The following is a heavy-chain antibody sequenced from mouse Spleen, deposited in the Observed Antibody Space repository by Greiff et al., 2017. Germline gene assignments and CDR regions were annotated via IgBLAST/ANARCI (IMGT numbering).Heavy chain of an antibody. Sequence: EVKVVESGGGLVKLGGSLKLSCAASGFTFSSYAMSWVRQTPEKRLEWVATISSGGGNTYYPDSVKGRFTISRDNAKNTLYLQMSSLKSEDTAMYYCARQYYGSRGYFDYWGQGTTLTVSS. D-gene: IGHD1-1*01. CDR2: ISSGGGNT. CDR3: ARQYYGSRGYFDY. J-gene: IGHJ2*01. V-gene: IGHV5-9*04. CDR1: GFTFSSYA.